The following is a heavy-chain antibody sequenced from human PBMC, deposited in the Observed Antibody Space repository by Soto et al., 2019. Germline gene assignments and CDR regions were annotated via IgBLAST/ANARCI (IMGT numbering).Heavy chain of an antibody. D-gene: IGHD6-13*01. CDR3: ASSWQQNGMDV. CDR1: GFTFSSYW. V-gene: IGHV3-74*01. J-gene: IGHJ6*02. Sequence: EVQLVESGGGLVQPGGSLRLSCAASGFTFSSYWMHWVRQAPGKGLVWVSRINIDGSSTSYADSVKGRFTISRDNAKNKLYLQMNSLRAEDTAVYYCASSWQQNGMDVWGQGTTVTVSS. CDR2: INIDGSST.